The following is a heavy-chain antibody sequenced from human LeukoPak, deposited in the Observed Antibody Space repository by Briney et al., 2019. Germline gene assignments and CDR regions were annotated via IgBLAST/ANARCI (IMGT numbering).Heavy chain of an antibody. J-gene: IGHJ4*02. CDR3: ARRRGGYCSGGSCYSPRGELDY. Sequence: PSETLSLTCTVSGGSISSSSYYWGWIRQPPGKGLEWIGSIYYSGSTYYNPSLKSRVTISVDTSKNQFSLKLSSVTAADTAVYYCARRRGGYCSGGSCYSPRGELDYWGQGTLVTVSS. D-gene: IGHD2-15*01. CDR1: GGSISSSSYY. V-gene: IGHV4-39*07. CDR2: IYYSGST.